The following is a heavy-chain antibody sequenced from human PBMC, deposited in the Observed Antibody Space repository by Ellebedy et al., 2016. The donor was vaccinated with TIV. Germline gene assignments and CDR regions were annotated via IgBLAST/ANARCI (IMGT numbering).Heavy chain of an antibody. J-gene: IGHJ4*02. V-gene: IGHV3-13*01. CDR1: GFTFSSYD. D-gene: IGHD2-21*02. CDR2: IDIAGDT. CDR3: TRGRHEGDGFFDY. Sequence: GESLKISXVASGFTFSSYDMHWVRQVTGKALEWVSVIDIAGDTYYPDSVKGRFTISRENAKNSLYLQMNSLSAGDTAVYYCTRGRHEGDGFFDYWGQGTLVTVSS.